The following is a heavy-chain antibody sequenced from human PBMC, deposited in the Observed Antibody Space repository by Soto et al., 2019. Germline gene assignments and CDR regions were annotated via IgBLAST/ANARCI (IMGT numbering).Heavy chain of an antibody. V-gene: IGHV3-21*04. D-gene: IGHD5-18*01. J-gene: IGHJ4*02. CDR1: GFTFSSYS. Sequence: EVQLVESGGGLVKPGGSLRLSCAASGFTFSSYSMNWVRQAPGKGLEWVSSISSSSSYIYYADSVKGRFTISRDNSKNTLYLQMNSLRAEDTAVYYCASTLGYSYGLDYWGQGTLVTVSS. CDR3: ASTLGYSYGLDY. CDR2: ISSSSSYI.